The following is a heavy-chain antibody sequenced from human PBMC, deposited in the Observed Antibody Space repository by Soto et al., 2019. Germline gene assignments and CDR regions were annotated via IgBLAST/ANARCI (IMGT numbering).Heavy chain of an antibody. CDR3: ARTTHYFDY. V-gene: IGHV3-30-3*01. CDR1: GFTFSSYA. J-gene: IGHJ4*02. D-gene: IGHD1-26*01. CDR2: ISYDGSNK. Sequence: QVQLVESGGGVVQPGRSLRLSCAASGFTFSSYAMHWVRQAPGKGLEWVAVISYDGSNKYYADSVKGRFTISRDNSKNTLYLQMNSLWAEDTDVYYCARTTHYFDYWGQGTLVTVSS.